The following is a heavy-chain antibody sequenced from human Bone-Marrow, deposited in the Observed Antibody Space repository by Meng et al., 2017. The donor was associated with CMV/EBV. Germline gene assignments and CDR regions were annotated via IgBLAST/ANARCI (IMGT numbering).Heavy chain of an antibody. Sequence: SETLSLTCAVYGGSFSGYYWSWIRQPPGKGLEWIGEINHSGSTNYNPSLKSRVTISVDTSKNQFSLKMSSVTAADTAVYYCARESKVGANRVWGQGTLVTVSS. D-gene: IGHD1-26*01. CDR2: INHSGST. CDR1: GGSFSGYY. CDR3: ARESKVGANRV. J-gene: IGHJ4*02. V-gene: IGHV4-34*01.